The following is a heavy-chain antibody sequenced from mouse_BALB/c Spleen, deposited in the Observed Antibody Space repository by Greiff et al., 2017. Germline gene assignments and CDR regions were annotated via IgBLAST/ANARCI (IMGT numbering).Heavy chain of an antibody. J-gene: IGHJ3*01. D-gene: IGHD2-4*01. CDR3: ARDDYAAFAY. V-gene: IGHV1-4*01. CDR1: GYTFTSYT. CDR2: INPSSGYT. Sequence: QVQLKESGAELARPGASVKMSCKASGYTFTSYTMHWVKQRPGQGLEWIGYINPSSGYTNYNQKFKDKATLTADKSSSTAYMQLSSLTSEDSAVYDCARDDYAAFAYWGQGTLVTVSA.